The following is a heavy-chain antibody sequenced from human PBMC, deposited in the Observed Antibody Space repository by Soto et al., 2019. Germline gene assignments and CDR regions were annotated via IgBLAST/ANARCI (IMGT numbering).Heavy chain of an antibody. Sequence: QPLLVQSGVEAKNPGASVKVSCKAFGYVFGNYGISWVRQAPGQGLEWMGWVTIFNGKTNYAQKFRGRVTMTADTSTDTASMELKSLRSDDTATYYCAKFSGSYSTWFFDLWGRGTLVTVAS. J-gene: IGHJ2*01. D-gene: IGHD1-26*01. CDR1: GYVFGNYG. V-gene: IGHV1-18*04. CDR3: AKFSGSYSTWFFDL. CDR2: VTIFNGKT.